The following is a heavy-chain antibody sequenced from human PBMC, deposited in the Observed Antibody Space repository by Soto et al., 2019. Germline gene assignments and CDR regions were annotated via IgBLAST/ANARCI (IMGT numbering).Heavy chain of an antibody. J-gene: IGHJ4*01. Sequence: SETLSLTCTVSGGSISSGGYYWSWIRQHPGKGLEWIGYIYYSGSTYYNPSLKSRVTISVDTSKNQFSLKLSSVTAADTAVYYCAREEYSGPVDDRGQGNRVNVSS. V-gene: IGHV4-31*03. D-gene: IGHD5-12*01. CDR3: AREEYSGPVDD. CDR1: GGSISSGGYY. CDR2: IYYSGST.